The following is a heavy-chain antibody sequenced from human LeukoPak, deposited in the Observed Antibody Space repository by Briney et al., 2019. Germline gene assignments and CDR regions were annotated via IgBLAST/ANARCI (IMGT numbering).Heavy chain of an antibody. D-gene: IGHD3-10*01. J-gene: IGHJ6*03. CDR3: ARGRYASGSYGRRGWVYYRDV. CDR2: ISSSGSTI. Sequence: WGSLRLSCAASGFTFSSYEMNWVRQAPGRGLERVSYISSSGSTIYYADSVKGRFTISRDNGKNSLYLQMNSLRAEDTAVYYCARGRYASGSYGRRGWVYYRDVWGKGTTVTISS. CDR1: GFTFSSYE. V-gene: IGHV3-48*03.